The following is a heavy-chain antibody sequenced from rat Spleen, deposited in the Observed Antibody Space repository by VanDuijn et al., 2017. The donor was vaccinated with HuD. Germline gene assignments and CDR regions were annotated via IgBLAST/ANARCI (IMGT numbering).Heavy chain of an antibody. J-gene: IGHJ4*01. CDR1: GFTFSDYY. Sequence: EVQLVESDGGSVQPGRSLKLSCAASGFTFSDYYMAWVRQAPTKGLEWVATISSDGGRNFYRDSVKGRFTLSRDNAKNTQSLQMDSLRSEDTAIYYCTRGYVMDAWGQGASVTVSS. V-gene: IGHV5-20*01. CDR2: ISSDGGRN. CDR3: TRGYVMDA.